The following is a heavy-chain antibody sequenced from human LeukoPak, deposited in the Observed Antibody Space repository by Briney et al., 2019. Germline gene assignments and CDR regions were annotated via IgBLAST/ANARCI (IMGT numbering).Heavy chain of an antibody. J-gene: IGHJ4*02. Sequence: SETLSLTCTVSAGSISSGDYYWSWIRQPPGRGLEWIGYIYYSGSTYYNPSLKSRVTISVDTSKNQFSLKLSSVTAADTAVYYCARVDIVVVTLDYWGQGTLVTVSS. CDR3: ARVDIVVVTLDY. V-gene: IGHV4-30-4*01. CDR1: AGSISSGDYY. D-gene: IGHD2-21*02. CDR2: IYYSGST.